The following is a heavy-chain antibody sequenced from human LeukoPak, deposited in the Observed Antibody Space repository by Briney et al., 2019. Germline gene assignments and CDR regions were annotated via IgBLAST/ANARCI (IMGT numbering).Heavy chain of an antibody. J-gene: IGHJ4*02. CDR2: IYYTGST. Sequence: SETLSLTCTVSGGSIISRIYNWGWVRQPPGKGLEWIGSIYYTGSTNYNPSLKSRVTISVDTSKNQFSLKLSSVTAADTAVYYCARGADSSGYYSIFYFDYWGQGTLVTVSS. D-gene: IGHD3-22*01. CDR3: ARGADSSGYYSIFYFDY. CDR1: GGSIISRIYN. V-gene: IGHV4-39*07.